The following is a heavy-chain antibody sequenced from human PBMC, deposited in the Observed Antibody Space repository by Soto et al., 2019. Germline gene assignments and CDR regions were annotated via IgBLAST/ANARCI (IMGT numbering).Heavy chain of an antibody. CDR2: ISYDGSNK. Sequence: QVQLVESGGGVVQPGRSLRLSCAASGFTFRIYAMHWVRQAPGKGLECVAVISYDGSNKFYRDSVKGRFTISRDNSKNTLYLQINRLGYEDPAVYYCARGGREDFSGVVGCRPGEYGVDVWGQGTTVTVSS. CDR3: ARGGREDFSGVVGCRPGEYGVDV. J-gene: IGHJ6*02. V-gene: IGHV3-30-3*01. D-gene: IGHD2-15*01. CDR1: GFTFRIYA.